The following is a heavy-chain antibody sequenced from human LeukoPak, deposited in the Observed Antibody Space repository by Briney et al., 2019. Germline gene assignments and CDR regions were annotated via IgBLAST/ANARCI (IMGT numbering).Heavy chain of an antibody. CDR1: GASISSGGFY. CDR3: ARRGYDSSGSHTYYFDY. V-gene: IGHV4-31*03. CDR2: IYYSGST. D-gene: IGHD3-22*01. J-gene: IGHJ4*02. Sequence: SETLSLTCTVSGASISSGGFYWSWIPQHPGKAPEWIGYIYYSGSTYYNPSLKGRVTISVDTSENQFSLRLSSVTAADTAVYYCARRGYDSSGSHTYYFDYWGQGTPVTVSS.